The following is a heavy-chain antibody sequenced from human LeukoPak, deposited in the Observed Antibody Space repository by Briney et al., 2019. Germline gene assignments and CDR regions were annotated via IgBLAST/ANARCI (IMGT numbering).Heavy chain of an antibody. V-gene: IGHV1-69-2*01. CDR2: VDPEYGEA. D-gene: IGHD3-22*01. Sequence: ASVKVSCKAFGYTFTDYYMHWVQQAPGKGLEWVGRVDPEYGEAIYAEKFQDRITIVADTSIDTAYLELRSLRSDDTAVYYCARVLTSSGYYSSIDYWGQGTLVTVSS. CDR3: ARVLTSSGYYSSIDY. CDR1: GYTFTDYY. J-gene: IGHJ4*02.